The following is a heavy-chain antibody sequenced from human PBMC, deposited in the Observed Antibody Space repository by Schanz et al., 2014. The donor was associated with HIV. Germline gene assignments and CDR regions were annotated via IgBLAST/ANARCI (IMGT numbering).Heavy chain of an antibody. CDR2: MSWNRRRI. CDR1: GFKFVDYA. D-gene: IGHD1-26*01. J-gene: IGHJ6*02. CDR3: AKGIMGATEYYYGMDV. Sequence: EVLLVESGGGLVRPGGSLRLSCGASGFKFVDYAMHWVRQVPGKGLEWVSGMSWNRRRIGYGDAVKGRFTISRDNANNFVYLEMNGLRVEDTALYYCAKGIMGATEYYYGMDVWGQGTMVTVSS. V-gene: IGHV3-9*01.